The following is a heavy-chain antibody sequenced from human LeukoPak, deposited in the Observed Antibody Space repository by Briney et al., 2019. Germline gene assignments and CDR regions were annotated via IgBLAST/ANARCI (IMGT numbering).Heavy chain of an antibody. CDR1: GGSISSGGYY. D-gene: IGHD3-22*01. Sequence: PSETLSLTCTVSGGSISSGGYYWSWIRQHPGKGLEWIGYIYYSGSTYYNPSLKSRVTISVDTSENQFSLKLSSVTAADTAVYYCASSYDSSDVDAFDIWGQGTMVTVSS. V-gene: IGHV4-31*03. CDR3: ASSYDSSDVDAFDI. CDR2: IYYSGST. J-gene: IGHJ3*02.